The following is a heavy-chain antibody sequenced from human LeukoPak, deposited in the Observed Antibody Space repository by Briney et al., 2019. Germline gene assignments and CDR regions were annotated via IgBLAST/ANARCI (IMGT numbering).Heavy chain of an antibody. CDR2: INPNSGGT. J-gene: IGHJ4*02. V-gene: IGHV1-2*02. CDR3: ARLNEMTTVRFGDY. Sequence: ASVKVSCKASGYTFSAYYMHWVRQAPGQGLEWMGWINPNSGGTNYAQKFQGRVTTTRDTSISTAYMELTRLRSDDTAVYYCARLNEMTTVRFGDYWGQGTLVTVSS. CDR1: GYTFSAYY. D-gene: IGHD4-4*01.